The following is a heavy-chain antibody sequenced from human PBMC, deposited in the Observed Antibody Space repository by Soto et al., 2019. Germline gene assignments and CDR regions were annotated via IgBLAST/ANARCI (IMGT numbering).Heavy chain of an antibody. CDR2: ISSGSSYI. Sequence: PGGSLGLSCAASGFTFSTYTMNWVRQAPGKGLEWISSISSGSSYIYYAGSVKGRFTISRDNAKNSLFLQMNSLRADDTAVYYCARDILSGGAYPDSWGQGTKVTVSS. D-gene: IGHD3-10*01. CDR1: GFTFSTYT. CDR3: ARDILSGGAYPDS. V-gene: IGHV3-21*01. J-gene: IGHJ5*01.